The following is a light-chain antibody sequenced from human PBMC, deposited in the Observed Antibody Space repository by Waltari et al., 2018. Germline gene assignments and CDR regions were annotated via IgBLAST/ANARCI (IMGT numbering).Light chain of an antibody. CDR3: SAFAGSNNFGV. V-gene: IGLV2-8*01. CDR2: DVN. Sequence: QSALTQPPSASGSPGQSVTISCTGTSRDIGGSNFVSWYQQRPGKAPRFLIYDVNKRPSGFSGHFSGSKSGNTTSLTVSGLQPDDEATYYCSAFAGSNNFGVFGGGTKLTVL. J-gene: IGLJ3*02. CDR1: SRDIGGSNF.